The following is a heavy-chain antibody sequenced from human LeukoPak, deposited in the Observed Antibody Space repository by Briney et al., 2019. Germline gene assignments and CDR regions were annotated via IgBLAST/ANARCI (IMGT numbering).Heavy chain of an antibody. J-gene: IGHJ4*02. CDR2: IYPGDSDT. Sequence: GESLKISCKVSGYSFTTSWIGWVRQMPGKGLEWMGIIYPGDSDTRYSPSFQGQVTISADKSINTAYLQWSSLKASDTAMYYCARPHTLDRTTKYYFDYWGQGTLVTVSS. D-gene: IGHD1-26*01. V-gene: IGHV5-51*01. CDR1: GYSFTTSW. CDR3: ARPHTLDRTTKYYFDY.